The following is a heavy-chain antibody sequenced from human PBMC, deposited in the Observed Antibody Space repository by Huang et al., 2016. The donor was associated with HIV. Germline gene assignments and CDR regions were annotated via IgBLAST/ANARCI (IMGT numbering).Heavy chain of an antibody. J-gene: IGHJ4*02. V-gene: IGHV3-15*05. CDR1: GFRFGNTY. Sequence: EVQLVESGGGPVKPGGSLRLSCAASGFRFGNTYMNWVRQVPGKGLEWVGRIRKVRDGGTTDYAAPVKGRFTISRDDSGSTLYLHMNSLRTEDTAVYYCTADTYRSDVQAFDHWGQGTLVTVSS. CDR3: TADTYRSDVQAFDH. CDR2: IRKVRDGGTT. D-gene: IGHD2-15*01.